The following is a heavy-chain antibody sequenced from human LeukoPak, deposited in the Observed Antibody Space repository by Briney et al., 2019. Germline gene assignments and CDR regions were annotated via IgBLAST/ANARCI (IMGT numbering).Heavy chain of an antibody. V-gene: IGHV3-23*01. CDR3: AKVNVGRSGWLHAFDI. J-gene: IGHJ3*02. Sequence: GGSLRLSCAASGFTFSSYAMSWVRQAPGKGLEWVSAISGSGGSTYYADSVKGRFTISRDNSKNTLYLQMNSLRAEDTAVYYCAKVNVGRSGWLHAFDIWGQGTMVTVSS. CDR2: ISGSGGST. D-gene: IGHD6-19*01. CDR1: GFTFSSYA.